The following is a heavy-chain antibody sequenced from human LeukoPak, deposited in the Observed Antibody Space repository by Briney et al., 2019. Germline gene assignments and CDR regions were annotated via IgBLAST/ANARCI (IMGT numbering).Heavy chain of an antibody. V-gene: IGHV3-9*01. Sequence: TGGSLRLSCAASGFTFDDYAMHWVRQAPGKGLEWVSGISWNSGSIGYADSVKGRFTISGDNAKNSLYLQMNSLRAEDTAVYYCAKDSSTPTIFGVVIPTTPDYWGQGTLVTVSS. CDR1: GFTFDDYA. J-gene: IGHJ4*02. CDR3: AKDSSTPTIFGVVIPTTPDY. CDR2: ISWNSGSI. D-gene: IGHD3-3*01.